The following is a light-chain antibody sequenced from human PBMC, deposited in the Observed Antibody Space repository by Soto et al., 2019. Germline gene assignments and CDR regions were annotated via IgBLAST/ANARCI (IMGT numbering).Light chain of an antibody. CDR3: CSYAGAHSFVV. J-gene: IGLJ2*01. CDR2: EVS. Sequence: QSVLTQPASVSGAPGQSITLSCTGSSSDVGGYGLVSWYQQHPGQAPRLIIYEVSKRPAGVSNRFSGSKSGHTASLTISGLLTEDEADYYCCSYAGAHSFVVFGGGTKLTVL. CDR1: SSDVGGYGL. V-gene: IGLV2-23*02.